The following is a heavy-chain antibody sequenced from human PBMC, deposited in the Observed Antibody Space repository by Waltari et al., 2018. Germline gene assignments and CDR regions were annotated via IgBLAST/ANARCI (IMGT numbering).Heavy chain of an antibody. Sequence: QLQLQESGPGLVKPSETLSLPCTVSGGSISRSSYYWGWIRQPPGKGLEWIGSIDYSGSTYYNPSLKRLVTISVDTSKNQFSLKLSSVTAADTAVYYCARQSDTAMGPNWFDPWGQGTLVTVSS. J-gene: IGHJ5*02. CDR1: GGSISRSSYY. D-gene: IGHD5-18*01. CDR3: ARQSDTAMGPNWFDP. CDR2: IDYSGST. V-gene: IGHV4-39*01.